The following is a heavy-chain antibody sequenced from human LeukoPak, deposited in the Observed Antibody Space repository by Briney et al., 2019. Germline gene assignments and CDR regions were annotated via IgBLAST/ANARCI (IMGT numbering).Heavy chain of an antibody. Sequence: PGGSLRLSCAASGFTFSSYAMSWVRQAPGKGLEWVSAISGSGGSTYYADSVKGRFTISRDNSKNTLYLQMNSLKASDTAMYYCARRSRDMGGGSFDYWGQGTLVTVSS. CDR3: ARRSRDMGGGSFDY. J-gene: IGHJ4*02. CDR1: GFTFSSYA. CDR2: ISGSGGST. V-gene: IGHV3-23*01. D-gene: IGHD1-26*01.